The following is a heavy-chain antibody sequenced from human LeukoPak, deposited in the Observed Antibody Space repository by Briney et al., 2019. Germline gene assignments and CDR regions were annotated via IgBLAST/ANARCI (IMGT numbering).Heavy chain of an antibody. D-gene: IGHD3-10*01. J-gene: IGHJ4*02. CDR2: INPNSGGT. V-gene: IGHV1-2*02. Sequence: GASVKVSCKASGYTFTGYYMHWVRQAPGQGLEWMGWINPNSGGTNYAQKFQGRVTMTRDTSISTAYMELSRLRSDDTAVYYCARANFGFGELFVDYWGQGTLVTVSS. CDR1: GYTFTGYY. CDR3: ARANFGFGELFVDY.